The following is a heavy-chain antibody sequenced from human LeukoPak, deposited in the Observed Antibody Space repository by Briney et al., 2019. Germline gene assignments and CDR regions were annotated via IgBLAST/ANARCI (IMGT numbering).Heavy chain of an antibody. CDR1: GFTFSSYA. Sequence: GGSLRLSCAASGFTFSSYAMHWVRQAPGKGLEWVAVISYDGSNKYHADSVKGRFTISRDNSKNTLYLQMNSLRAEDTAVYYCARGPPRGIAAAGHGYYYYYGMDVWGQGTTVTVSS. CDR3: ARGPPRGIAAAGHGYYYYYGMDV. D-gene: IGHD6-13*01. CDR2: ISYDGSNK. V-gene: IGHV3-30-3*01. J-gene: IGHJ6*02.